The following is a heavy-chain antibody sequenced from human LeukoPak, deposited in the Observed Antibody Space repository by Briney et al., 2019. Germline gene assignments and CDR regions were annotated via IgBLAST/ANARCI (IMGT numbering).Heavy chain of an antibody. V-gene: IGHV4-39*01. CDR1: GGSISSSSYY. CDR2: IYYSGST. Sequence: SETLSLTCTVSGGSISSSSYYWGWLRQPPGKGLEWFGSIYYSGSTYYNPSLKSRVTISVDTSKNQFSLKLSSVTAADTAVYYCARRYRRDGYNYDYWGQGTLVTVSS. CDR3: ARRYRRDGYNYDY. J-gene: IGHJ4*02. D-gene: IGHD5-24*01.